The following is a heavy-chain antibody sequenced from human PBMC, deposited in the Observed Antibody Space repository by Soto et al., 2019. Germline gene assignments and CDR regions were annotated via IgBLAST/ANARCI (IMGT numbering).Heavy chain of an antibody. Sequence: GSLRLSCAASGFSFSTYNMDWVRQAPGKGPEWIAYISTTSFTIYYADSVKARFTISRDNDRNSLFLEMKSLRDEDTAVYYCARDRCYDGTCYSATDSWGQGTLVTVSS. CDR1: GFSFSTYN. J-gene: IGHJ5*01. V-gene: IGHV3-48*02. CDR2: ISTTSFTI. D-gene: IGHD2-15*01. CDR3: ARDRCYDGTCYSATDS.